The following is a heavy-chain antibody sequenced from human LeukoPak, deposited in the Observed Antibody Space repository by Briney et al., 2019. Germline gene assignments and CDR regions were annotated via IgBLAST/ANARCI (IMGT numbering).Heavy chain of an antibody. J-gene: IGHJ6*02. CDR1: GFTFSRYD. CDR2: IGTAGDT. V-gene: IGHV3-13*04. D-gene: IGHD3-10*01. Sequence: HTGGSLRLSCAASGFTFSRYDMHWVRQRTGKGLEWVSAIGTAGDTYYPGSVKGRFTISRENAKNSLYLQMNSLRAEDTAVYYCARDGPYGSGTYYYGMDVWGQGTTVTASS. CDR3: ARDGPYGSGTYYYGMDV.